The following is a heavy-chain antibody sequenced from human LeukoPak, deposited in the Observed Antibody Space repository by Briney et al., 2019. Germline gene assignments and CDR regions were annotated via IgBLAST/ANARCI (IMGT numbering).Heavy chain of an antibody. CDR2: ISSSSSYI. D-gene: IGHD2-15*01. CDR3: ARLRVRCSGGSCQDY. V-gene: IGHV3-21*01. J-gene: IGHJ4*02. CDR1: GFTFSTHS. Sequence: GGSLRLSCAASGFTFSTHSMNWVRQAPGKGLEWVSSISSSSSYIYYADSVKGRFTISRDNAKNSLYLQMNSLRAEDTAVYYCARLRVRCSGGSCQDYWGQGTLVTVSS.